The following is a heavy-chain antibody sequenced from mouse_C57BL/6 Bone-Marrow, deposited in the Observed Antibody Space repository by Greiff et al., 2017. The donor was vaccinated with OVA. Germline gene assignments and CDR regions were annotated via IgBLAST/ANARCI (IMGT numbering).Heavy chain of an antibody. CDR2: IDPENGDT. Sequence: EVKLMESGAELVRPGASVKLSCTASGFNIKDDYMPWVKQRPEQGLEWIGWIDPENGDTEYASKFQGKATITADTSSNTAYLQLSSLTSEDTAVYYCTLTTVVATRNYYAMDYWGQGTSVTVSS. D-gene: IGHD1-1*01. CDR1: GFNIKDDY. J-gene: IGHJ4*01. V-gene: IGHV14-4*01. CDR3: TLTTVVATRNYYAMDY.